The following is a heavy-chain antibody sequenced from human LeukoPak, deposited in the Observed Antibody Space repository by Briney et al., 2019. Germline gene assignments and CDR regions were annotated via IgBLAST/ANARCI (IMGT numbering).Heavy chain of an antibody. D-gene: IGHD4-17*01. Sequence: SETLSLTCTVSGGSISSYYRSWTRQPAGKGLELIGRIYTSGSTNYNPSLKSRVTMSVDTSKNQFSLKLSSVTAADTAVYYCARDQDGTVTTGYYYYYMDVWGKGTTVTVSS. CDR2: IYTSGST. V-gene: IGHV4-4*07. J-gene: IGHJ6*03. CDR1: GGSISSYY. CDR3: ARDQDGTVTTGYYYYYMDV.